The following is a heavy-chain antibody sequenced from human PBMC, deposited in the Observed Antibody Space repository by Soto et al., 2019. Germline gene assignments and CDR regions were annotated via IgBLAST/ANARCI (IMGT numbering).Heavy chain of an antibody. J-gene: IGHJ4*02. CDR2: IDHSGSA. D-gene: IGHD3-10*01. V-gene: IGHV4-30-4*01. CDR1: AGSIRSGDYY. CDR3: AGERGTVYFDH. Sequence: QVQLQESGPGLVKPSQTLSLTCTVSAGSIRSGDYYWPWIRQPPGKGLEWIGYIDHSGSAYYNPTRKSRATISIDTSNNQFSLKMTAVTAADTAVYYCAGERGTVYFDHGGQGTRVTVSS.